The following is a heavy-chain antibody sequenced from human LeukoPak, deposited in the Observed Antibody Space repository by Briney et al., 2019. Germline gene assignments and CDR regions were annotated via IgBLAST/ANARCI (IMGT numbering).Heavy chain of an antibody. CDR3: ASWPGAWYGEDF. J-gene: IGHJ4*02. CDR1: GISLSSYA. Sequence: PGGSLTLSCAAYGISLSSYAMSWVRQAPGKGLDWVSGITNSGDDTYYADSVKGRFSISRDNSKNTLYLQMNSLRAEDTAVYYCASWPGAWYGEDFWGQGTLVTVSS. D-gene: IGHD3-10*01. V-gene: IGHV3-23*01. CDR2: ITNSGDDT.